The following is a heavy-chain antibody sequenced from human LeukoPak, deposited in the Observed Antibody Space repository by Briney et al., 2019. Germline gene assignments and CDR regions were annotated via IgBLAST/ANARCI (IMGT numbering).Heavy chain of an antibody. CDR3: ARVAEAAAFDS. Sequence: GGSLRLSCAASGFTLSRYSMNWVRQAPGKGLEWVSSISSNSRYRYYADSMRGRFTISRDNAKNSLFLQMNSLKPEDTAVYYCARVAEAAAFDSWGQGTLVTVSS. J-gene: IGHJ4*02. CDR1: GFTLSRYS. CDR2: ISSNSRYR. V-gene: IGHV3-21*06. D-gene: IGHD6-13*01.